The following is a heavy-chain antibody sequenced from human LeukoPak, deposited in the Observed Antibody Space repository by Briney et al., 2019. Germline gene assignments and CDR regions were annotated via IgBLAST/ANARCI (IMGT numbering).Heavy chain of an antibody. CDR1: GGSISSGDYY. Sequence: PSETLSLTCTVSGGSISSGDYYWSWIRQPPGKGLEWIGYIYYSGSTYYNPSLKSRVTISVDTSKNQFSLKLSSVTAADTAVYYCARGSRYYYGSGSYYIGYWGQGTLVTVSS. V-gene: IGHV4-30-4*01. CDR2: IYYSGST. D-gene: IGHD3-10*01. CDR3: ARGSRYYYGSGSYYIGY. J-gene: IGHJ4*02.